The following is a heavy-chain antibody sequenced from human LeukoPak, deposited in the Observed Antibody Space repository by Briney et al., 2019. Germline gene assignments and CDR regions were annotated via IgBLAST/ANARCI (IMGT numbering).Heavy chain of an antibody. CDR2: INPNSGGT. D-gene: IGHD6-13*01. V-gene: IGHV1-2*02. CDR1: GYTFTTYD. J-gene: IGHJ5*02. Sequence: ASVKVSCKASGYTFTTYDVSWVRQATGQGLEWMGWINPNSGGTNYAQKFQGRVTMTRDTSISTAYMELSRLRSDDTAVYYCARVSRSGSSWYAVRWFDPWGQGTLVTVSS. CDR3: ARVSRSGSSWYAVRWFDP.